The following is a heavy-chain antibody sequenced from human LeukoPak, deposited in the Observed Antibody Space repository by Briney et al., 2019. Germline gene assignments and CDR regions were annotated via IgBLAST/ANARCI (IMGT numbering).Heavy chain of an antibody. CDR3: AKCGHSDCESFPTKFDD. Sequence: GGSLRLSCAASGLSFSSFEMTWVRQAPGKGLEWVSYISGSGGDIFYADSVKGRFTIYRDNAKNSIYLQMNSLRAAETSITVLAKCGHSDCESFPTKFDDWGRGTRVTVSS. V-gene: IGHV3-48*03. CDR2: ISGSGGDI. J-gene: IGHJ5*02. D-gene: IGHD5-12*01. CDR1: GLSFSSFE.